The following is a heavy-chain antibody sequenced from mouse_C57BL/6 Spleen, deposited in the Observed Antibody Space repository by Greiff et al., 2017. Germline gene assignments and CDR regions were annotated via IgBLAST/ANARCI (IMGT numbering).Heavy chain of an antibody. Sequence: VKLQESGAELVRPGTSVKVSCKASGYAFTNYLIEWVKQRPGQGLEWIGVINPGSGGTNYNEKFKGKATLTADKSSSTAYMQLSSLTSEDSAVYFCARRYYSPYAMDYWGQGTSVTVSS. V-gene: IGHV1-54*01. CDR1: GYAFTNYL. CDR3: ARRYYSPYAMDY. D-gene: IGHD2-12*01. J-gene: IGHJ4*01. CDR2: INPGSGGT.